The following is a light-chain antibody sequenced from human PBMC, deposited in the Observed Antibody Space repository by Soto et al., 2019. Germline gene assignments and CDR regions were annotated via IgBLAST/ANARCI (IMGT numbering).Light chain of an antibody. V-gene: IGLV1-40*01. CDR3: QSYDSSLRV. CDR1: SSNIGAGYD. CDR2: GNS. J-gene: IGLJ2*01. Sequence: QSVLTQPPSVSGAPGQRVTISSTGSSSNIGAGYDVHWYQQLPGTAPKLLIYGNSNRPSGVPDRFSGSKSGTSASLAITGLQAEDEADYYCQSYDSSLRVFGGGTKLTVL.